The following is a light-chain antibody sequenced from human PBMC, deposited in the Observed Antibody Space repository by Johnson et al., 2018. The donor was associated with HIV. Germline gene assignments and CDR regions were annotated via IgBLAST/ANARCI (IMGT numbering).Light chain of an antibody. CDR2: ENS. J-gene: IGLJ1*01. CDR3: GTCDTSLSAGGV. CDR1: SSNIGNKY. V-gene: IGLV1-51*02. Sequence: QSVLTQPPSVSAAPGQKVTISCSGSSSNIGNKYVSWYQQLPGTAPKLLIYENSKRPSWIPDRFSGSKSGTSATLGITGLQTGDEADYYCGTCDTSLSAGGVFGSGTKVTVL.